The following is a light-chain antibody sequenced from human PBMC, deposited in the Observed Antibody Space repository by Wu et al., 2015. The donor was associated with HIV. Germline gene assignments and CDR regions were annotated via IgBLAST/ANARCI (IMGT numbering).Light chain of an antibody. Sequence: DIQMTQSPSSLSASVGDRVTITCRASQSISSYLNWYQQKPGKAPKLLIYAASSLRSGVPSRFSGSGSGTDFTLTISSLHPEDFATYYCQQSYNTPWTFGQGTKVEIK. J-gene: IGKJ1*01. CDR3: QQSYNTPWT. CDR2: AAS. CDR1: QSISSY. V-gene: IGKV1-39*01.